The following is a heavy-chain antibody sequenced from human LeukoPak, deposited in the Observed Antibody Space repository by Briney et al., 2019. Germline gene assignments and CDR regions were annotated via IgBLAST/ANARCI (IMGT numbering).Heavy chain of an antibody. CDR1: GFTFSSYA. D-gene: IGHD2-15*01. V-gene: IGHV3-23*01. CDR3: ASRYCSGGNCYLDY. J-gene: IGHJ4*02. CDR2: ISGSGGST. Sequence: GGSLRLSCVASGFTFSSYAMSWVRQAPGKGLEWVSAISGSGGSTYYADSVKGRFTISRDNSKNTLYLQMNSLRAEDTAVYYCASRYCSGGNCYLDYWGQGTLVTVSS.